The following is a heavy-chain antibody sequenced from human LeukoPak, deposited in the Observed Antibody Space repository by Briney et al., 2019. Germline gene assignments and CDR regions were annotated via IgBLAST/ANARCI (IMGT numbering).Heavy chain of an antibody. CDR3: ARDRSGLSAYMDV. V-gene: IGHV3-7*01. CDR1: GFTFSNYW. Sequence: PGGSLRLSCVASGFTFSNYWMSWVRQPPGKGLERVANIKQDGSEKYYVDSVKGRFTISRDNAKNSLYLQMNSLRAEDTAVYYCARDRSGLSAYMDVWGKGTTVTISS. D-gene: IGHD1-14*01. CDR2: IKQDGSEK. J-gene: IGHJ6*03.